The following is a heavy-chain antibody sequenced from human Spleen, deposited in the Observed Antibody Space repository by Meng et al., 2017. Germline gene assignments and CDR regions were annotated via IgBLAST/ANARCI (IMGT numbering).Heavy chain of an antibody. V-gene: IGHV3-53*01. Sequence: GESLKISCAASGFTVSSNYMSWVRQAPGKGLEWVSVIYSGGSTYYADSVKGRFTISRDNSKNTLYLQMNSLRAEDTAVYYCAKDRSGAYYNVGYFDCWGQGALVTVSS. CDR3: AKDRSGAYYNVGYFDC. CDR2: IYSGGST. CDR1: GFTVSSNY. D-gene: IGHD3-10*01. J-gene: IGHJ4*02.